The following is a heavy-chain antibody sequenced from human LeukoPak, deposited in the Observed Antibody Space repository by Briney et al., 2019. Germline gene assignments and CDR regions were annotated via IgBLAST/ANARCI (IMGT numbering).Heavy chain of an antibody. V-gene: IGHV3-30-3*01. CDR3: AREGDGYNHAFDI. CDR2: ISYDGSNK. CDR1: GFTFSSYA. Sequence: GGSLRLSCAASGFTFSSYAMPWVRQAPGKGLEWVAVISYDGSNKYYEDSVKGRFTISRDNSKNTLYLQMNSLRAEDTAVYYCAREGDGYNHAFDIWGQGTMVTVSS. J-gene: IGHJ3*02. D-gene: IGHD5-24*01.